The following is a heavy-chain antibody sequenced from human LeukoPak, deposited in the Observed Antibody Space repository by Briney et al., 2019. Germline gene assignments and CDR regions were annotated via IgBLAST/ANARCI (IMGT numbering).Heavy chain of an antibody. Sequence: GRSLRLSCAASGVTFSSYAMHWVRQAPGKGLEWVAVISYDGSNKYYADSVKGRFTISRDNSKNTLYLQMNSLRAEDTAVYYCARNRWDSSGYPAQLPDGYWGQGTLVTVSS. CDR2: ISYDGSNK. J-gene: IGHJ4*02. CDR3: ARNRWDSSGYPAQLPDGY. V-gene: IGHV3-30-3*01. D-gene: IGHD3-22*01. CDR1: GVTFSSYA.